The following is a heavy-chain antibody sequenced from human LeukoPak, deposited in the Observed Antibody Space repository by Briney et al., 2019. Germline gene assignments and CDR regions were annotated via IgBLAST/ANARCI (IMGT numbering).Heavy chain of an antibody. J-gene: IGHJ4*02. CDR2: ISSNGGTT. Sequence: GSLRLSCAASGFTFNNYAMHWVRQAPGKGLEYVSAISSNGGTTYYANSVKGRFIISRDNSKNTLYLQMGSLRAEDMAVYYCARGSPPRRNYDSRGYYSYYFDYWGQGTLVTVSS. D-gene: IGHD3-22*01. CDR1: GFTFNNYA. CDR3: ARGSPPRRNYDSRGYYSYYFDY. V-gene: IGHV3-64*01.